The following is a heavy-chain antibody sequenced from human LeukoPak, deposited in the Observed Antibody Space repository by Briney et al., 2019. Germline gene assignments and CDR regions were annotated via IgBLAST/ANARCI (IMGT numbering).Heavy chain of an antibody. CDR2: ISGASSAI. J-gene: IGHJ4*02. CDR3: ARVREASRSTYSSGWSPEDY. D-gene: IGHD6-19*01. CDR1: GFTFSTYS. Sequence: PGGSLRLSCAASGFTFSTYSMNWVRQAPGKGLEWLSYISGASSAIYYADSVKGRFTVSRDNAKNSLYLQMNSLRAEDTAVYYCARVREASRSTYSSGWSPEDYWDQGTLVTVSS. V-gene: IGHV3-48*04.